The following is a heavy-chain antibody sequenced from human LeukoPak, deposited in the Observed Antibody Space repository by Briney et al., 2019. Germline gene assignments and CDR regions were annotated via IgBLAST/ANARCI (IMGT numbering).Heavy chain of an antibody. D-gene: IGHD2-21*02. J-gene: IGHJ4*02. CDR2: TTHDGRT. Sequence: SETLSLTCGVYGASSSNYYWNWIRQPPGKGLEWIGETTHDGRTNYSPSLRGRATISGDTSKSQFSLKLYSVTAADTAVYYCATIYGDFSDFDYWGLGTLVTVSS. V-gene: IGHV4-34*01. CDR1: GASSSNYY. CDR3: ATIYGDFSDFDY.